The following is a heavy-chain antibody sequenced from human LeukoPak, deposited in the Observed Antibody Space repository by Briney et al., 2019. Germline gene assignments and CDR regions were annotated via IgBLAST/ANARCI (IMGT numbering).Heavy chain of an antibody. D-gene: IGHD5-18*01. CDR2: IYYSGST. Sequence: SETLSLTCTVSGGSISSYYWSWIRQPPGKGLEWIGYIYYSGSTNYNPSLKSRVTISVDTSKNQFSVKLSSVTAADTAVYYCARTTSGYSYALSYWGQGTLVTVSS. CDR3: ARTTSGYSYALSY. V-gene: IGHV4-59*08. CDR1: GGSISSYY. J-gene: IGHJ4*02.